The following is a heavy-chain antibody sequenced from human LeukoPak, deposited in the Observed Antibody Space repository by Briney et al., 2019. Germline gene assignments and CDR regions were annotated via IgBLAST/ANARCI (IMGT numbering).Heavy chain of an antibody. D-gene: IGHD3-16*02. Sequence: GGSLRLPCAASGFTFSSYWTSWVRQAPGKGLEWVANIKQDGSEKYYVDSVKGRFTISRDNAKNSLYLQMNSLRAEDTAVYYCARDVYSYNYWGQGTLVTVSS. V-gene: IGHV3-7*01. CDR3: ARDVYSYNY. J-gene: IGHJ4*02. CDR1: GFTFSSYW. CDR2: IKQDGSEK.